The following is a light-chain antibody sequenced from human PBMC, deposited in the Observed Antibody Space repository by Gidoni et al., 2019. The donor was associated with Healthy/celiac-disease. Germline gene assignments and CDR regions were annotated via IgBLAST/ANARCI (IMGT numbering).Light chain of an antibody. CDR1: QSISSY. CDR3: QQSYSTLWT. CDR2: AAS. Sequence: DIQMTQSPSSLSASVGDRVTITCRASQSISSYLNLYQQKPGKAPKLLIYAASSLQSGVPSRFSGSGSGTDFTLTIRSLQPEDFATYYCQQSYSTLWTFGQGTQVEIK. J-gene: IGKJ1*01. V-gene: IGKV1-39*01.